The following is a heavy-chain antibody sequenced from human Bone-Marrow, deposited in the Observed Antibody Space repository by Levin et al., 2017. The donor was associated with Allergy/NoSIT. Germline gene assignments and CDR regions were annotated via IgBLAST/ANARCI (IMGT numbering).Heavy chain of an antibody. V-gene: IGHV4-59*01. CDR3: ARDLVAMGYYYYGLDV. Sequence: SQTLSLTCTVSGGSISSYYWSWIRQPPGKGLEWIGYIYYSGSTNYNPSLKSRVTISVDTSKNQFSLKLSSVTAADTAVYYCARDLVAMGYYYYGLDVWGQGTTVTVSS. D-gene: IGHD5-12*01. J-gene: IGHJ6*02. CDR2: IYYSGST. CDR1: GGSISSYY.